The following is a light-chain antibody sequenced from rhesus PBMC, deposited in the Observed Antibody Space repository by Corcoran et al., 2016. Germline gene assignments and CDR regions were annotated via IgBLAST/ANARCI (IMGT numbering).Light chain of an antibody. CDR3: KQESNWPLT. Sequence: EIIMTQSPATLSLSPGERATLSCRTSQSVSSNLAWYQQKPGQAPRLLINDASNRAPGVPDRFSGSGSGTDFTLNISSLEAEDVGVYYCKQESNWPLTFGGGTKVEIK. J-gene: IGKJ4*01. CDR1: QSVSSN. CDR2: DAS. V-gene: IGKV3-35*01.